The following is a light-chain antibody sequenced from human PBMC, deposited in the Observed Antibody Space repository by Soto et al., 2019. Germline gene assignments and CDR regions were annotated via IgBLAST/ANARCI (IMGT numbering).Light chain of an antibody. J-gene: IGKJ1*01. CDR2: DSS. CDR1: QSISSN. Sequence: EIVMTQSPAALSVSPGERATLSCRASQSISSNLAWFQQKPGQAPRLLIYDSSTRATGIPTRFSGSGSGTEFILTISSLQSEDFAVYSCQQYNKWPQTFGKGPKVEI. CDR3: QQYNKWPQT. V-gene: IGKV3-15*01.